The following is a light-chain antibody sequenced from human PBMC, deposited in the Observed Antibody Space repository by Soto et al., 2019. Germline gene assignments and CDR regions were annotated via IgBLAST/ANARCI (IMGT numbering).Light chain of an antibody. V-gene: IGKV3-15*01. Sequence: EIVMTQSPATLSVSPGERVTLSCRASQSVSSNLAWYQQKPGQAPRLLIYGASTRATGIPARFSGSGSGTEFTLTISSLQSEEFAVYYCQQYNNWPQTFGQGTKVEIK. J-gene: IGKJ1*01. CDR3: QQYNNWPQT. CDR2: GAS. CDR1: QSVSSN.